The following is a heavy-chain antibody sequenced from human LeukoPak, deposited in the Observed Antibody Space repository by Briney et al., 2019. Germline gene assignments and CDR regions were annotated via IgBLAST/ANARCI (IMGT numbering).Heavy chain of an antibody. J-gene: IGHJ4*02. CDR3: ARRLCGGDCYIDY. V-gene: IGHV3-7*01. CDR2: IKQDGSEK. Sequence: GGSLRLSCAASGFTFSSYWMSWVRQAPGKGLEWVANIKQDGSEKYYVDSVKGRFTISRDNAKNSLYLQMNSLRAEDTAVYYCARRLCGGDCYIDYWGQGTLVTVSS. CDR1: GFTFSSYW. D-gene: IGHD2-21*02.